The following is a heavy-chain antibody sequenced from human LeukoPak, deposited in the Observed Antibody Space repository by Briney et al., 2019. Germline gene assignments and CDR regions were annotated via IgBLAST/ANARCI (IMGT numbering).Heavy chain of an antibody. V-gene: IGHV3-48*04. CDR2: ISSSSSTI. CDR1: GFTFSSYA. Sequence: GGSLRLSCAASGFTFSSYAMHWVRQAPGKGLEWVSYISSSSSTIYYADSVKGRFTISRDNAKNSLYLQMNSLRAEDTAVYYCARSDYWSYPDYWGQGTLVTVSS. D-gene: IGHD3-3*01. J-gene: IGHJ4*02. CDR3: ARSDYWSYPDY.